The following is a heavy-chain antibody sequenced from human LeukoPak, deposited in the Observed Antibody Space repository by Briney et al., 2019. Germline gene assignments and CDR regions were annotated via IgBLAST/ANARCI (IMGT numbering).Heavy chain of an antibody. D-gene: IGHD6-19*01. Sequence: HPGGSLRLSCAASGXTFSSYGMHWVRQAPGKGLEWVAVISYDGSNKYYADSVKGRFTISRDNSKNTLYLQMNSLRAEDTAVYYCAKPPTGGAVAEGHYWGQGTLVTVSS. V-gene: IGHV3-30*18. CDR3: AKPPTGGAVAEGHY. CDR2: ISYDGSNK. CDR1: GXTFSSYG. J-gene: IGHJ4*02.